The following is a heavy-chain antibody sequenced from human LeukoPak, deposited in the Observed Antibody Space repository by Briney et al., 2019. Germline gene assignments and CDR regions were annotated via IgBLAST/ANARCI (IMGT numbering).Heavy chain of an antibody. CDR3: ARVFVDTAMVYFDY. CDR2: ISAYNGNT. Sequence: ASVKVSSKASGYTFTSYGISWVRQAPGQGLEWMGWISAYNGNTNYAQKLQGRVTMTTDTSTSTAYMELRSLRSDDTAVYYCARVFVDTAMVYFDYWGQGTLVTVSS. CDR1: GYTFTSYG. D-gene: IGHD5-18*01. V-gene: IGHV1-18*01. J-gene: IGHJ4*02.